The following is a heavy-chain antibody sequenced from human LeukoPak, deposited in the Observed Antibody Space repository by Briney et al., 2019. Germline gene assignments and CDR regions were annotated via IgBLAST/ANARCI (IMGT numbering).Heavy chain of an antibody. CDR1: GFAFSSYG. J-gene: IGHJ4*02. Sequence: GGSLRLSCAASGFAFSSYGMHWVRQAPGKGLEWVAIISYDGSNKYYADSVKGRFTISRDNSKNTLYLQMNSLRVEDTAIYYCARPPHSCSSTSCYSQYWGQGTPVSVSS. CDR2: ISYDGSNK. V-gene: IGHV3-30*03. CDR3: ARPPHSCSSTSCYSQY. D-gene: IGHD2-2*01.